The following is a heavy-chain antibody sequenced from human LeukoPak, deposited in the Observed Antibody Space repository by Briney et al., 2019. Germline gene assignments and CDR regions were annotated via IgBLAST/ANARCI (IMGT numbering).Heavy chain of an antibody. J-gene: IGHJ4*02. CDR1: GGSISSSSYY. CDR2: IYYSGST. Sequence: SETLSLTCTVSGGSISSSSYYWGWIRQPPGKGLEWIGSIYYSGSTYYNPSLKSRVTISVDTSKNQFSLKLSSVTAADTAVYYCARQEAEISGWPFDYWGQGTLVTVSS. CDR3: ARQEAEISGWPFDY. D-gene: IGHD6-19*01. V-gene: IGHV4-39*01.